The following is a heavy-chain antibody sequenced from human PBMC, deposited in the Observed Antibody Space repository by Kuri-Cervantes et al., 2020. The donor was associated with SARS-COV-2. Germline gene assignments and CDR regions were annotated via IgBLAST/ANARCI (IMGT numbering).Heavy chain of an antibody. J-gene: IGHJ4*02. CDR3: ARRSTSITIFGVVNINPFDY. V-gene: IGHV4-39*01. D-gene: IGHD3-3*01. CDR2: MYYSGST. Sequence: SETLSLTCTVSGGSISSSSYYWGWIRQPPGKGLEWIGSMYYSGSTYYNPSLKSRVTISVDTSKNQFSLKLSSVTAADTAVYYCARRSTSITIFGVVNINPFDYWGQGTLVTVSS. CDR1: GGSISSSSYY.